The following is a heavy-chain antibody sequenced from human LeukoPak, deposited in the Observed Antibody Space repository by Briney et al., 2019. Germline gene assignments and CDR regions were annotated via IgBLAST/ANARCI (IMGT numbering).Heavy chain of an antibody. CDR1: GYTFTSYG. Sequence: ASVKVSCTASGYTFTSYGISWVRQAPGQGLEWMGWISAYNANTRYAQNLQDRLTVTIDTSTSTAYMELRSLKSDDTAVYYCARDPTLYCSSITCSDRRNWFDPWGQGTLVTVSS. D-gene: IGHD2-2*01. J-gene: IGHJ5*02. CDR2: ISAYNANT. CDR3: ARDPTLYCSSITCSDRRNWFDP. V-gene: IGHV1-18*01.